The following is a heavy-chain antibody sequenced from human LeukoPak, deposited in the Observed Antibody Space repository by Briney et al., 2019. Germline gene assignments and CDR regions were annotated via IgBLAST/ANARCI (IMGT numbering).Heavy chain of an antibody. CDR1: GGSISSYY. CDR3: ASSTVTRWGFDP. V-gene: IGHV4-59*08. J-gene: IGHJ5*02. Sequence: SETLSLTCTVSGGSISSYYWSWIRQPPGKGLEWIGYIYYSGSTNYNPSLKSRVTISVDTSKNQFSLKLSSVTAADTAVYYCASSTVTRWGFDPWGQGTLVAASS. D-gene: IGHD4-17*01. CDR2: IYYSGST.